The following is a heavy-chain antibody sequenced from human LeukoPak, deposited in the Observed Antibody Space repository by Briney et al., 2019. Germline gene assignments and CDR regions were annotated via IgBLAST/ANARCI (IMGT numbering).Heavy chain of an antibody. CDR2: ISSSSSTI. V-gene: IGHV3-11*04. CDR3: PRDPGGGYDFDY. J-gene: IGHJ4*02. D-gene: IGHD5-12*01. CDR1: GLTFSDYY. Sequence: GGSLRLSCSASGLTFSDYYMSWIRQAPGKGLEWVSYISSSSSTIYYADSVKGRFTISRDNAKNSLYLQMNSLRAEDTAAYYCPRDPGGGYDFDYWGQRTLVTVSS.